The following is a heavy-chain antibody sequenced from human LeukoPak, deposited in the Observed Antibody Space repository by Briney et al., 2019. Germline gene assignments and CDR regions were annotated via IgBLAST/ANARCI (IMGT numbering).Heavy chain of an antibody. CDR2: IDPEEGET. V-gene: IGHV1-24*01. CDR3: ATDGYDY. CDR1: GSTITELS. D-gene: IGHD3-22*01. Sequence: VASVTVSCKVSGSTITELSRTWERQAHGKGLEWMGGIDPEEGETIYAQKFQGRVTMTADTSTDTAYMEVSSLRSEDTAVYYCATDGYDYWGEGTLVSVSS. J-gene: IGHJ4*02.